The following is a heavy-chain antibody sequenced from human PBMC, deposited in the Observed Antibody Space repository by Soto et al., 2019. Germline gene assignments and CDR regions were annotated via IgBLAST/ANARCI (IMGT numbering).Heavy chain of an antibody. CDR2: ISGSGGST. CDR1: GFTFSTYA. J-gene: IGHJ1*01. CDR3: SKGEQWLVDYCQH. D-gene: IGHD6-19*01. V-gene: IGHV3-23*01. Sequence: EVQLLESGGGLVQPGGSLRLSCAASGFTFSTYAMSWVRQAPGKGLEWVSAISGSGGSTYYADSVKGRFTISRDNSKNTLYLQRNRLRAEDTAVYYCSKGEQWLVDYCQHWGQGPLVTVSS.